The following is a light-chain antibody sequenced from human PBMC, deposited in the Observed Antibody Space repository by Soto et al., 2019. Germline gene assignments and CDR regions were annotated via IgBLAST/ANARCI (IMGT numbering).Light chain of an antibody. CDR3: CSHSASYTFV. CDR1: SSDVGGYNC. V-gene: IGLV2-11*01. Sequence: QSALTQPRSVCVSPGQSVTISCTGTSSDVGGYNCVSWYQQHPGKAPQLIIYDVTQRPSGVPDRFSGSKSGNTASLSISGLQAEDEADYYCCSHSASYTFVFGTGTKVTVL. CDR2: DVT. J-gene: IGLJ1*01.